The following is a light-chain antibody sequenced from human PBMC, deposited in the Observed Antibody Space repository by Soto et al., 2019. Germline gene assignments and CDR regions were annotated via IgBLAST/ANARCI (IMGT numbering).Light chain of an antibody. Sequence: EFVLTQSPGTLSLSPGERATLSCRASQTVRNNYLAWYQQKPGQAPRLLIYDASSRATGIPDRFSGGGSGTDFTLTITRLEPEDFAVYHCQQYDGSPRTFGQGTKVDIK. V-gene: IGKV3-20*01. CDR3: QQYDGSPRT. CDR1: QTVRNNY. CDR2: DAS. J-gene: IGKJ1*01.